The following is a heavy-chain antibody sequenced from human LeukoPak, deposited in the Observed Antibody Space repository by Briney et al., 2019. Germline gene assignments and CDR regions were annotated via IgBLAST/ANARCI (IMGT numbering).Heavy chain of an antibody. CDR3: ARGRSSMVRGYYYYYMGV. CDR1: GGSFSGYY. CDR2: INHSGST. J-gene: IGHJ6*03. D-gene: IGHD3-10*01. Sequence: SETLSLTCAVYGGSFSGYYWSWIRQPPGKGLEWIGEINHSGSTNYNPSLMSRVILSVDTTKNQFSLKLSSVTAADTAVYYCARGRSSMVRGYYYYYMGVWGKGTTVTISS. V-gene: IGHV4-34*01.